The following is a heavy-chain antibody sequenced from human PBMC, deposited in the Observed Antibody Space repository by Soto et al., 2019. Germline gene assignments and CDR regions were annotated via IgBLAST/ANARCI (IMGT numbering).Heavy chain of an antibody. J-gene: IGHJ4*02. CDR3: ARGYGSGSYYPY. D-gene: IGHD3-10*01. V-gene: IGHV4-34*01. CDR2: INHSGST. CDR1: GGSFSGYY. Sequence: SGTLSLTCAVYGGSFSGYYGSWIRQPPGKGLEWIGEINHSGSTNYNPSLKSRVTISVDTSKNQFSLKLSSVTAADTAVYYCARGYGSGSYYPYWGQGTLVTVSS.